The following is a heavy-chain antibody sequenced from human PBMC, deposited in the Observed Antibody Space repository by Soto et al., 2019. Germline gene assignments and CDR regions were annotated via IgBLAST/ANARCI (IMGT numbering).Heavy chain of an antibody. CDR1: GFTFSSYS. Sequence: GGSLRLSCAASGFTFSSYSMNWVRQAPGKGLEWVSSISSSSSYIYYADSVKGRFTISRDNAKNSLYLQMNSLRAEDTAVYYCARDSPRSIAAPPAYWGQGTLVTVS. CDR2: ISSSSSYI. J-gene: IGHJ4*02. CDR3: ARDSPRSIAAPPAY. D-gene: IGHD6-6*01. V-gene: IGHV3-21*01.